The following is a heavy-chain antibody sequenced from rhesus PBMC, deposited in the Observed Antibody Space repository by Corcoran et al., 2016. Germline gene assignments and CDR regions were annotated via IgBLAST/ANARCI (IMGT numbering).Heavy chain of an antibody. CDR3: ARGIAATGTFDS. V-gene: IGHV4-173*01. D-gene: IGHD6-31*01. J-gene: IGHJ4*01. CDR2: ISGSGGST. CDR1: GGSISSNH. Sequence: QLQLQESAPGLVKPSETLSLTCAVSGGSISSNHWNWIRQPPGKGLEWIGRISGSGGSTAYNPSLKSRVTISTDTSKNQFSLKLSSVSAADTAVYYCARGIAATGTFDSWGQGVLVTVSS.